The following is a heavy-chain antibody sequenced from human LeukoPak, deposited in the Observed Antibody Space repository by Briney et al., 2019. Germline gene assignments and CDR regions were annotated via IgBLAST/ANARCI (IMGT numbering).Heavy chain of an antibody. CDR2: ISGSGGST. V-gene: IGHV3-23*01. CDR1: GFTFSDYT. D-gene: IGHD6-13*01. CDR3: AKETHRAAGRD. Sequence: TGGSLRLSCAASGFTFSDYTMNWVRQAPGKGLEWVSAISGSGGSTYYADSVKGRFTISRDNSKNTLYLQMNSLRAEDTAVYYCAKETHRAAGRDWGQGTLVTVSS. J-gene: IGHJ4*02.